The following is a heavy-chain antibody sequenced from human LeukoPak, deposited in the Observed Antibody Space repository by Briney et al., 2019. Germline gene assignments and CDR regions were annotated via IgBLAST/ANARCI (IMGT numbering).Heavy chain of an antibody. V-gene: IGHV4-59*12. Sequence: SETLSLTCTVSGGSISSYYWSWIRQPPGKGLEWIGYIYSSGSTDYNPSLKSRVTISVDTSKNQFSLKLSSVTAADTAVYYCARAGAAAGINYWGQGTLVTVSS. D-gene: IGHD6-13*01. CDR1: GGSISSYY. J-gene: IGHJ4*02. CDR2: IYSSGST. CDR3: ARAGAAAGINY.